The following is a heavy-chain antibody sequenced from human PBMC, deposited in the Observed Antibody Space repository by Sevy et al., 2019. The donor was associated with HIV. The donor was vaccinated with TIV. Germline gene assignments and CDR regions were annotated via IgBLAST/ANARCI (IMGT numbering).Heavy chain of an antibody. V-gene: IGHV3-53*01. Sequence: GGSLRLSCAASGFTVSSNYMSWVRQAPGKGLEWVSVIYSGGRTYYADSVKGRFTISRDNSRNTLYLQMNSLRAEDTAVYYCASGYDSSGFEFDYLGQGILVTVSS. CDR1: GFTVSSNY. J-gene: IGHJ4*02. CDR2: IYSGGRT. CDR3: ASGYDSSGFEFDY. D-gene: IGHD3-22*01.